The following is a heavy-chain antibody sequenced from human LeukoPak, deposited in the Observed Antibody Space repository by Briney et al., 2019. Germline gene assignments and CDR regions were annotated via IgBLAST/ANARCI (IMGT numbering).Heavy chain of an antibody. Sequence: GGSLRLSCAASGFTFSSYGISWVRQAPGQGLEWMGWISAYNGNTNYAQKLQGRVTMTTDTSTSTAYMELRSLRSDDTAVYYCATGYCSSTNCRIDYWGQGTLVSVSS. CDR2: ISAYNGNT. V-gene: IGHV1-18*01. CDR3: ATGYCSSTNCRIDY. J-gene: IGHJ4*02. CDR1: GFTFSSYG. D-gene: IGHD2-2*03.